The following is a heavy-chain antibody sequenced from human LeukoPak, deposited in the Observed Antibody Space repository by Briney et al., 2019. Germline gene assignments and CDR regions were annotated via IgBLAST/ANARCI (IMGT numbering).Heavy chain of an antibody. V-gene: IGHV3-33*01. D-gene: IGHD3-9*01. Sequence: PGGSLRLSCAASGFTFSSYGMHWVRQAPGKGLEWVAVIWYDGSNKYYADSVKGRFTISRDNSKNTLYLQMNSLKTEDTAVYYCTTGVSSVLRYFDWLFTREQSEDYWGQGTLVTVSS. CDR3: TTGVSSVLRYFDWLFTREQSEDY. CDR2: IWYDGSNK. CDR1: GFTFSSYG. J-gene: IGHJ4*02.